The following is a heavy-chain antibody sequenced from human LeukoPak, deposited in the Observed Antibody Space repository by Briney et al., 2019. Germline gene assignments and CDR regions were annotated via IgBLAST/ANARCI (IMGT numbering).Heavy chain of an antibody. CDR2: IKEDGSEK. D-gene: IGHD4-17*01. CDR1: GFTLSDYW. V-gene: IGHV3-7*01. CDR3: ARDIYGDYSHNWFDP. J-gene: IGHJ5*02. Sequence: GGSLRLSCAVSGFTLSDYWMSWVRQTPEKGLEWVANIKEDGSEKYYVDSVKGRFTISRDNTKNSLYLQMNSLRAEDTAVYYCARDIYGDYSHNWFDPWGQGTLVTVSS.